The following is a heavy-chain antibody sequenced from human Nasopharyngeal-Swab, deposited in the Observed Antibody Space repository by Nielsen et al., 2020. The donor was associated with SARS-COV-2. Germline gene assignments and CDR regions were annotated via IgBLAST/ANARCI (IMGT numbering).Heavy chain of an antibody. V-gene: IGHV3-48*04. Sequence: GVLKISCAVSGFSGYDMNWVRQAPGKGLEWLSYISGSSGTIYYADSVKGRFTISRDNAKKSLFLQMNSLRAEDTAVYYCASEHPAEYALDVWGLGTTVTVS. J-gene: IGHJ6*02. CDR1: GFSGYD. CDR3: ASEHPAEYALDV. CDR2: ISGSSGTI.